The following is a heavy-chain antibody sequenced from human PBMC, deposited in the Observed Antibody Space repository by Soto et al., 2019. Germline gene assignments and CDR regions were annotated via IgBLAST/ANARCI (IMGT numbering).Heavy chain of an antibody. J-gene: IGHJ6*02. Sequence: GGSLRLSCTVSGFTFGDYAINWVRQAPGKGLEWVGFIRSKTFGGSTEFAASVKGRFTISRDDSKSIAYLQMNSLKTEDTAVYYCTRTGRYYGSSGTAYYGMDLWCQGTTVTASS. CDR3: TRTGRYYGSSGTAYYGMDL. D-gene: IGHD3-22*01. CDR2: IRSKTFGGST. CDR1: GFTFGDYA. V-gene: IGHV3-49*04.